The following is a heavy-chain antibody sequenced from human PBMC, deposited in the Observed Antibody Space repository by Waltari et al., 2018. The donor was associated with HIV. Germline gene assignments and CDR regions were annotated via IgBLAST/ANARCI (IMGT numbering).Heavy chain of an antibody. CDR2: INHSGST. CDR1: GGSFSGYY. D-gene: IGHD2-2*02. Sequence: QVQLQQWGAGLLKPSETLSLTCAVYGGSFSGYYWSWIRQPPGKGLEWIGEINHSGSTNYNPSLKSRVTISVDTSKNQFSLKLSSVTAADTAVYYCARASDIVVVPAAIGGLDYWGQGTLVTVSS. J-gene: IGHJ4*02. CDR3: ARASDIVVVPAAIGGLDY. V-gene: IGHV4-34*01.